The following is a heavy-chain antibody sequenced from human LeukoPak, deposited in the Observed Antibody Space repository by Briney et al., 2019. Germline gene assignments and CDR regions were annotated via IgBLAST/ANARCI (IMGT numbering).Heavy chain of an antibody. Sequence: PSETLSLTCTVSGGSISSYYWSWVRQPPGKGLEWIGDIYYSGSNNYNPSLKSRVTISVDTSKTQFSLKLSSVTAADTAVYYCARGPPYDSSGYYYGYYFDYWGQGTLVTVSS. CDR1: GGSISSYY. V-gene: IGHV4-59*01. J-gene: IGHJ4*02. D-gene: IGHD3-22*01. CDR2: IYYSGSN. CDR3: ARGPPYDSSGYYYGYYFDY.